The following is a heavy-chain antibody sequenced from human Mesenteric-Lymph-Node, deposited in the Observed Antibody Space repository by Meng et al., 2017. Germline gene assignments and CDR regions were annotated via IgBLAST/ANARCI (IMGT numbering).Heavy chain of an antibody. D-gene: IGHD6-13*01. J-gene: IGHJ3*02. Sequence: GSLRLSCAVYGGSFSGYYWSWIRQPPGKGLEWIGEINHSGSTNYIPSLESRVTISIDTSKSQFSLKLTSVTAADTAVYYCARCYSSSWYGDAFDIWGQGTMVTVSS. CDR2: INHSGST. CDR3: ARCYSSSWYGDAFDI. CDR1: GGSFSGYY. V-gene: IGHV4-34*01.